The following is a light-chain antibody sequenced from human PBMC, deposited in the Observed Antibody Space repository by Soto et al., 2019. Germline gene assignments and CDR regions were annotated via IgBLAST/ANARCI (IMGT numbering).Light chain of an antibody. CDR2: LGS. CDR3: MQALQTPRLT. V-gene: IGKV2-28*01. Sequence: DIVMTQSPLSLPVTPGEPASISCRSSQSLLHSNVYNYLDWYLQKPGQSPQLLIYLGSNRASGVPDRFSGSGSGTDFTLKISRVEAEDVGVYYCMQALQTPRLTFGGGTKVDIK. CDR1: QSLLHSNVYNY. J-gene: IGKJ4*01.